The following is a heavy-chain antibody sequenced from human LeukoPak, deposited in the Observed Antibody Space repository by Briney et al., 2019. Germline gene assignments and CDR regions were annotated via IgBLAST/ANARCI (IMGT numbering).Heavy chain of an antibody. J-gene: IGHJ4*02. CDR1: GFTFSRFD. Sequence: GGSLRLSCAASGFTFSRFDMHWVRQPTGKGLEWVSAINSAGDTFYSGSVKRRFAISREDGRSSLYLHMDSLRAGDTAVYYCARGGGGNADFDYWGQGTLVTVSS. V-gene: IGHV3-13*01. CDR3: ARGGGGNADFDY. D-gene: IGHD4-23*01. CDR2: INSAGDT.